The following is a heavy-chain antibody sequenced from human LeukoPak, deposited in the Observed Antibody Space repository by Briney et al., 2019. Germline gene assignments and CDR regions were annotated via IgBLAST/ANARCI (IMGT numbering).Heavy chain of an antibody. J-gene: IGHJ3*02. V-gene: IGHV3-23*01. Sequence: PGGSLRLSCAASGFTFSSYAMSWVRQAPGRGLEWVSGISGSGGSTYYADSVKGRFTISRDNSKNTLYLRMNSLRAEDTAVYSCAKTKITLIVVANPLSGAFDTWGQGTMVTVSS. CDR1: GFTFSSYA. CDR3: AKTKITLIVVANPLSGAFDT. D-gene: IGHD3-22*01. CDR2: ISGSGGST.